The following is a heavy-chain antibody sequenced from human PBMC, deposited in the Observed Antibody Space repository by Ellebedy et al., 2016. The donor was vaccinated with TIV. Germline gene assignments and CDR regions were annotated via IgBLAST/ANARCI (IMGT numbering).Heavy chain of an antibody. CDR1: GGSFSGYY. J-gene: IGHJ6*02. CDR2: INHSGST. CDR3: ARLNLIYYYGMDV. V-gene: IGHV4-34*01. Sequence: SETLSLTXAVYGGSFSGYYWSWIRQPPGKGLEWIGEINHSGSTNYNPSLKSRVTISVDTSKNQFSLKLSSVTAADTAVYYCARLNLIYYYGMDVWGQGTTVTVSS.